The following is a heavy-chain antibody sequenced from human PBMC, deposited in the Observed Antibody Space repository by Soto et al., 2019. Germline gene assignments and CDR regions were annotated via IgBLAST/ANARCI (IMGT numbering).Heavy chain of an antibody. CDR2: INAGNGNT. CDR1: GYTFTSYG. J-gene: IGHJ6*02. Sequence: QIQLMQSGAEVKKPGASVKVSCKASGYTFTSYGIHWVRQAPGQRLEWTGWINAGNGNTKYSEKFQDRVTITRDTSASTAYLELSSLRSEDTAVYYCARDPNDSSAYYHHYYYGMDVWGQGTTVTVSS. CDR3: ARDPNDSSAYYHHYYYGMDV. D-gene: IGHD3-22*01. V-gene: IGHV1-3*01.